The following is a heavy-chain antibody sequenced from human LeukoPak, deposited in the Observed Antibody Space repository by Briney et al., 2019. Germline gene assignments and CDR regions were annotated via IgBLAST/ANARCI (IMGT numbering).Heavy chain of an antibody. D-gene: IGHD4/OR15-4a*01. CDR3: AKISFANPDY. Sequence: GGSLRLSCAAPGFTFSSYAMSWVRQAPGKGLEWVSYISSSSSTIYYADSVKGRFTISRDNAKNTLYLQMNSLRAKDAAVYYCAKISFANPDYWGQGTLVTVSS. CDR2: ISSSSSTI. J-gene: IGHJ4*02. V-gene: IGHV3-48*01. CDR1: GFTFSSYA.